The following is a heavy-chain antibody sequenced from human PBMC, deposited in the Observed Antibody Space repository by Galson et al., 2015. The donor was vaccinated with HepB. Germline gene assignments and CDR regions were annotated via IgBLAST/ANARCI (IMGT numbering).Heavy chain of an antibody. J-gene: IGHJ5*02. V-gene: IGHV3-30*18. CDR3: AKEGGIAAAGAYGGFDP. CDR2: ISYDGSNK. CDR1: GFTFSSYG. Sequence: SLRLSCAASGFTFSSYGMHWVRQAPGKGLEWVAVISYDGSNKYYADSVKGRFTIFRDNSKNTLYLQMNSLRAEDTAVYYCAKEGGIAAAGAYGGFDPWGQGTLVTVSS. D-gene: IGHD6-13*01.